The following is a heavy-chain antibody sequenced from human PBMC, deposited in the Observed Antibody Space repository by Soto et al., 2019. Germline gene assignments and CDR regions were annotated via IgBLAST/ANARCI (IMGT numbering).Heavy chain of an antibody. V-gene: IGHV1-69*02. CDR3: ALYCSGGSCYRSDAFDI. J-gene: IGHJ3*02. CDR1: GGTFSSYT. CDR2: IIPILGIA. Sequence: QVQLVQSGAEVKKPGSSVKVSCKASGGTFSSYTISWVRQAPGQGLERMGRIIPILGIANYAQKFQGRVTITADKSTSTAYMELSSLRSEDTAVYYCALYCSGGSCYRSDAFDIWGQGTMVTVSS. D-gene: IGHD2-15*01.